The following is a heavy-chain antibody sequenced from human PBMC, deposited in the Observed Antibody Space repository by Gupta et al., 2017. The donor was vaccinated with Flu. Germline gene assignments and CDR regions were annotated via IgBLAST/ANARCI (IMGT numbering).Heavy chain of an antibody. CDR1: GFTFDNYA. Sequence: EVQLVESGGGLVQPGRSLRLSCAASGFTFDNYAMHLVRRAPGKGLEWVSGISWTGGYMDDADSVKGRFTISRDNAKKSLYLEMDSLRADDTALYFCAKDVSSSPTYNWFDSWGQGTLVTVSS. J-gene: IGHJ5*01. D-gene: IGHD6-13*01. CDR3: AKDVSSSPTYNWFDS. CDR2: ISWTGGYM. V-gene: IGHV3-9*01.